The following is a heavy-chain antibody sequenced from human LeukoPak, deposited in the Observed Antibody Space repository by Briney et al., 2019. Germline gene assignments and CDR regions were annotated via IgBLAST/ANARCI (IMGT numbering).Heavy chain of an antibody. Sequence: QSGGSLRLSCAASGFTFSSYAMSWVRQAPGKGLEWVSTLSGSGVSTYYGDSVKGRFTISRDNSKNTLSLQMNRLRAEDAAVYYCSKSYSSGWYFGNGMDVWGQGTTVIVSS. D-gene: IGHD6-19*01. J-gene: IGHJ6*02. CDR2: LSGSGVST. V-gene: IGHV3-23*01. CDR1: GFTFSSYA. CDR3: SKSYSSGWYFGNGMDV.